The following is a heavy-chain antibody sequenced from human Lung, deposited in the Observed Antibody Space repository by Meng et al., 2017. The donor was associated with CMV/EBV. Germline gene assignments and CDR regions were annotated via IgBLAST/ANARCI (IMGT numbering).Heavy chain of an antibody. Sequence: ASVKVSXKASGDTFTSYGFTWVRQAPGQGLEWVGWISAYNDNTNYAQRLQGRVSMTTDTTTSTAYMELRSPRSDDTAVYYCASKVEPYYYDRSGYLNWGEGTXVTVSS. V-gene: IGHV1-18*01. CDR1: GDTFTSYG. J-gene: IGHJ4*02. CDR2: ISAYNDNT. CDR3: ASKVEPYYYDRSGYLN. D-gene: IGHD3-22*01.